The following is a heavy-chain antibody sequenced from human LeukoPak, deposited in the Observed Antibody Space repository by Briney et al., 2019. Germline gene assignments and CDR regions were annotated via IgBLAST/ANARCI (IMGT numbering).Heavy chain of an antibody. Sequence: KPSETLSLTCTVSGGSVSSGRYYSSWIRRPPGKGLEWIGYLYYSGSTGYNPSLRSRVTMSLDTSNNHFFLKLSSVTGADTAVYYCARGDRVGSSGYYFDSWGQGTLVTVSS. D-gene: IGHD3-10*01. CDR3: ARGDRVGSSGYYFDS. J-gene: IGHJ4*02. V-gene: IGHV4-61*01. CDR2: LYYSGST. CDR1: GGSVSSGRYY.